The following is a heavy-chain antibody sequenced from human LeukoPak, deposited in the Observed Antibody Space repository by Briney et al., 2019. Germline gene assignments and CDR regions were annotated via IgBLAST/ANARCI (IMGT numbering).Heavy chain of an antibody. D-gene: IGHD3-16*02. J-gene: IGHJ4*02. CDR1: GYTFTSYG. V-gene: IGHV1-18*01. Sequence: ASVKVSCKASGYTFTSYGISWVRQAPGQGLEWMGWISAYNGNTNYAQKLQGRVTMTTDTSTSTAYMELRSLRSDDTAVYYCARVSYRWGNPPFDYWGQGTLVTVSS. CDR3: ARVSYRWGNPPFDY. CDR2: ISAYNGNT.